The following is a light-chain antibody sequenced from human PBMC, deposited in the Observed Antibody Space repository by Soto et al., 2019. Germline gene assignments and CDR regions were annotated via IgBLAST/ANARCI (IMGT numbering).Light chain of an antibody. CDR1: QSVSSNY. Sequence: EIVLTQSPGTLSLSPGERATLSCRASQSVSSNYLAWYQHKPGRAPRLLIYDSSSRATGIPDRFSASGSGTDFTLTISRLVPEAFAVYLCQQYGGSPPYTFGQGTKVEIK. J-gene: IGKJ2*01. CDR3: QQYGGSPPYT. V-gene: IGKV3-20*01. CDR2: DSS.